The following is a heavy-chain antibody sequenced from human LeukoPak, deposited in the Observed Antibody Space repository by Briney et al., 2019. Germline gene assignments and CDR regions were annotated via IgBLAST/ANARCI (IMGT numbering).Heavy chain of an antibody. CDR3: ARELVSSGTGYFDL. D-gene: IGHD3-10*01. CDR2: ITGSSTWT. CDR1: GFTFSNYW. Sequence: GGSLRLSCAASGFTFSNYWMTWVRQAPGKGLQWVSGITGSSTWTYYAASVKGRFTVSRDNSQNTLHLQMNSLRADDTAVYYCARELVSSGTGYFDLWGRGTLVTVSS. J-gene: IGHJ2*01. V-gene: IGHV3-23*01.